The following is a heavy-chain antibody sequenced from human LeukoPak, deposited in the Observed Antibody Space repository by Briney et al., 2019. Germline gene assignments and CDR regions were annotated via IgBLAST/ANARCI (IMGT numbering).Heavy chain of an antibody. CDR2: INPNSGGT. D-gene: IGHD3-10*01. Sequence: ASVKVSCKASGYTFTGYYIHWVRQAPGQGLERMGWINPNSGGTSNAQKFQGWVTMTSDTSISTAYMELSRLTSDDTAVYYCARARGTSFTMVRGVTGFDYWGQGTLVTVSS. V-gene: IGHV1-2*04. CDR1: GYTFTGYY. J-gene: IGHJ4*02. CDR3: ARARGTSFTMVRGVTGFDY.